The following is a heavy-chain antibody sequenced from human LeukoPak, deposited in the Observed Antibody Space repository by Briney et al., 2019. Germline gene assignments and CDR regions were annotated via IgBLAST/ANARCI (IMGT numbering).Heavy chain of an antibody. CDR3: ARENGDYVFFDY. J-gene: IGHJ4*02. D-gene: IGHD4-17*01. Sequence: SETLSLTCAVYGGSFSGYYWSWIRQPPGKGLEWIGEINHSGSTYYNPSLKSRVTISVDTSKNQFSLKLSSVTAADTAVYYCARENGDYVFFDYWGQGTLVTVSS. CDR1: GGSFSGYY. CDR2: INHSGST. V-gene: IGHV4-34*01.